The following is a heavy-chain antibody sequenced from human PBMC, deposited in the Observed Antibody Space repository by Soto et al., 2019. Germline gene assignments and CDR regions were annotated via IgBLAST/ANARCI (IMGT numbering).Heavy chain of an antibody. CDR2: IYYSGST. Sequence: SETLSLTCTVSGGSISSGDYYWSWVRQPPGKGLEWIGYIYYSGSTNYNPSLKSRVTISVDTSKNQFSLKLSSVTAADTAVYYCARVNSSSWYSQVYFQHWGQGTLVTVSS. CDR1: GGSISSGDYY. J-gene: IGHJ1*01. D-gene: IGHD6-13*01. CDR3: ARVNSSSWYSQVYFQH. V-gene: IGHV4-61*08.